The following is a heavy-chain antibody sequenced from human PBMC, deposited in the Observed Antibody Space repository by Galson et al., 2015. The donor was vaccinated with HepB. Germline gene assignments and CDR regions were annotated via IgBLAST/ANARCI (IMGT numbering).Heavy chain of an antibody. V-gene: IGHV3-21*01. CDR3: ARETSSGRSVFDS. Sequence: SLRLSCAASGFTFSTYSMNWVRQAPGKGLEWVSYISGSSTYIYYADSLKGRFTISRDNTKNSLYLQMNSLRAEDTAVYYCARETSSGRSVFDSWGQGTLVTVSS. CDR2: ISGSSTYI. CDR1: GFTFSTYS. D-gene: IGHD6-19*01. J-gene: IGHJ4*02.